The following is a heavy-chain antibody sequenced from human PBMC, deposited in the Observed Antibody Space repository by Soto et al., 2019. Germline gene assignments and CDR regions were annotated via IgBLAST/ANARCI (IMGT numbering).Heavy chain of an antibody. Sequence: LVKVSCKASGGTFSSNVINWVRQAPGQGLEWMGGIIPVLGTPNLAQKFQGRVTISADESTSTAYMELSSLRSDGTAVYYCARAKCRGGSCYGGDFDYWGQGTLVTVSS. J-gene: IGHJ4*02. CDR1: GGTFSSNV. V-gene: IGHV1-69*13. CDR2: IIPVLGTP. D-gene: IGHD2-15*01. CDR3: ARAKCRGGSCYGGDFDY.